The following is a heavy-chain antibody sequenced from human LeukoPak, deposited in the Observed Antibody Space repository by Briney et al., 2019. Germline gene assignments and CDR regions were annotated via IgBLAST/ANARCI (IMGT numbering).Heavy chain of an antibody. J-gene: IGHJ4*02. CDR3: ARVIGYSYGYAIDY. V-gene: IGHV4-38-2*01. CDR2: LYHSGSP. D-gene: IGHD5-18*01. Sequence: SETLSLTCAVSGYSISRGHYWGWIRQPPGKGLEWIGRLYHSGSPYYSPSLRGRVTISVDTSKNHISLKLSSVTAADTAVYYCARVIGYSYGYAIDYWGQGTPVTVSS. CDR1: GYSISRGHY.